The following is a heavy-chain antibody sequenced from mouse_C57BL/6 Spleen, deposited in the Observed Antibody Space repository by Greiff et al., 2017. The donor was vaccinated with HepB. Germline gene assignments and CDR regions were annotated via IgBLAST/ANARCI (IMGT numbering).Heavy chain of an antibody. J-gene: IGHJ2*01. D-gene: IGHD1-1*01. CDR3: AREGGGYYGSSFDY. V-gene: IGHV1-55*01. Sequence: QVQLQQPGAELVKPGASVKMSCKASGYTFTSYWITWVKQRPGQGLEWIGDIYPGSGSTNYNEKFKSKATLTVDTSSSTAYMQLSSLTSEDSAVYYCAREGGGYYGSSFDYWGQGTTLTVSS. CDR1: GYTFTSYW. CDR2: IYPGSGST.